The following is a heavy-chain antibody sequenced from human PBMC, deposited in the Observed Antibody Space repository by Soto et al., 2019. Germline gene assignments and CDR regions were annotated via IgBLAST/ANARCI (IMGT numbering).Heavy chain of an antibody. J-gene: IGHJ6*02. D-gene: IGHD2-15*01. CDR3: ARGRGRGVAAARCIDV. CDR1: GGTFSSYA. Sequence: QVQLVQSGAEVKKPGSSVKVSCKASGGTFSSYAISWVRQAPGQGLEWMGGIIPIFGTANYAQKFQGRVTITADECKREAYLELGSLRSEDTAVYYCARGRGRGVAAARCIDVWGQGTTVTVSS. CDR2: IIPIFGTA. V-gene: IGHV1-69*01.